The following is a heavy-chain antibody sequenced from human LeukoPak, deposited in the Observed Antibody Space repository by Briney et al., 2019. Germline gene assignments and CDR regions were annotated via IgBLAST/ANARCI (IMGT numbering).Heavy chain of an antibody. CDR1: GGSISSGSYY. V-gene: IGHV4-61*02. J-gene: IGHJ4*02. CDR3: ARMTPDYLMDY. Sequence: SQTLSLTCTVSGGSISSGSYYWSWIRQPAGKGLEWIGRIYTSGSTNYNPSLTSRVTISVDTSKNQFSLKLSSVTAADTAVYYCARMTPDYLMDYWGQGTLVTVSS. CDR2: IYTSGST. D-gene: IGHD4-11*01.